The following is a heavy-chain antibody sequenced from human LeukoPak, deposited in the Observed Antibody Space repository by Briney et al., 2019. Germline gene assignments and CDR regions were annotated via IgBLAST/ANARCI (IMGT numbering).Heavy chain of an antibody. J-gene: IGHJ4*02. CDR1: GFTVSSNY. D-gene: IGHD5-24*01. V-gene: IGHV3-66*01. CDR3: ARVEMATLHY. Sequence: GGSLRLSCAASGFTVSSNYMSWVRQAPGKGLEWVSVIYSGGSTYYADSVKGRFTISRDNSRNTLYLQMNSLRAEDTAVYYCARVEMATLHYWGQGTLVTVSS. CDR2: IYSGGST.